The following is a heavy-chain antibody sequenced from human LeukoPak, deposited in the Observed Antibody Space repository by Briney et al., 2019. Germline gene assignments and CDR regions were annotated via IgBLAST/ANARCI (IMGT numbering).Heavy chain of an antibody. CDR1: GGSFSGYY. J-gene: IGHJ4*02. Sequence: MSSETLSLTCAVYGGSFSGYYWSWIRQPPGKGLEWIGEINHSGSTNYNPSLKSRVTISVDTSKNQFSLKLSSVTAADTAVYYCARACGVLINGTGCFDYWGQGTLVTVSS. CDR2: INHSGST. D-gene: IGHD2-8*01. CDR3: ARACGVLINGTGCFDY. V-gene: IGHV4-34*01.